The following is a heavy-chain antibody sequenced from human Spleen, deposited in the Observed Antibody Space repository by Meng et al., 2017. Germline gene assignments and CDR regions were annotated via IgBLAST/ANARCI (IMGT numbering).Heavy chain of an antibody. CDR3: ARQGVGGRYVDY. D-gene: IGHD4-23*01. CDR1: GYTFTGYY. V-gene: IGHV1-2*06. Sequence: ASVKVSCKASGYTFTGYYMHWVRRAPGQGLEWMGRINPKSGDTHYAQKFQARVTMTGDTSISTAYMELSGLRSDDTAMYYCARQGVGGRYVDYWGQGALVTVSS. CDR2: INPKSGDT. J-gene: IGHJ4*02.